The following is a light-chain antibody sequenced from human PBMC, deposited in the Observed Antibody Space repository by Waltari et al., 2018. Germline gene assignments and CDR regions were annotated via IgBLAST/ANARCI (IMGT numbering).Light chain of an antibody. CDR1: QDIVSA. CDR3: QQFINDPLT. V-gene: IGKV1D-13*01. J-gene: IGKJ3*01. Sequence: AIQLTQSPSSLSASVGHRLTSTGRARQDIVSALAWYQQEPGRAPKLRISDASTWETGVPSRFIGSGSGTDFTLSISSLQPEDFATDYCQQFINDPLTFGPGTTVDVK. CDR2: DAS.